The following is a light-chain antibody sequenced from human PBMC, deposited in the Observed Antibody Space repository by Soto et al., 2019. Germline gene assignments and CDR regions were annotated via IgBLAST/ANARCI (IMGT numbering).Light chain of an antibody. Sequence: QSLLTQPASVSGSPGQSITISCTGTSSDVGSYNLVSWYQQHPGKAPKLMIYEGSKRPSGVSNRFSGSKSGNTASLTISGLQAEDEADYYCCSYAGSRVVFGGGTKLTVL. J-gene: IGLJ2*01. CDR2: EGS. CDR3: CSYAGSRVV. CDR1: SSDVGSYNL. V-gene: IGLV2-23*01.